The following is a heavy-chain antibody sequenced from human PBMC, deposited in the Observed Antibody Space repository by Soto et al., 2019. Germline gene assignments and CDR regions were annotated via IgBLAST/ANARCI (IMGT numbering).Heavy chain of an antibody. CDR1: GGSISSSSYY. V-gene: IGHV4-39*01. J-gene: IGHJ4*02. CDR3: ASARSSGWYYFDY. D-gene: IGHD6-19*01. CDR2: IYYSGST. Sequence: SETLSLTCTVSGGSISSSSYYWGWIRQPPGKGLEWIGSIYYSGSTYYNPSLKSRVTISVDTSKNQFSLKLSSVTAADTAVYYCASARSSGWYYFDYWGQGTLVTVSS.